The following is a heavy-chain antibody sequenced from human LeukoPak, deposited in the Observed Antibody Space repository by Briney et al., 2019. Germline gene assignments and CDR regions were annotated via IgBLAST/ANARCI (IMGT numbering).Heavy chain of an antibody. J-gene: IGHJ4*02. CDR1: GYTFTSYY. Sequence: ASVKVSCKASGYTFTSYYMDWVRQAPGQGLEWMGIINPSGGSTSYAQKFQGRVTMTRDTSTSTFYMELSSLRFEDTSVYHCARDSYGSGSYYRSKTYYFDYWGQGTLVTVSS. V-gene: IGHV1-46*01. CDR2: INPSGGST. D-gene: IGHD3-10*01. CDR3: ARDSYGSGSYYRSKTYYFDY.